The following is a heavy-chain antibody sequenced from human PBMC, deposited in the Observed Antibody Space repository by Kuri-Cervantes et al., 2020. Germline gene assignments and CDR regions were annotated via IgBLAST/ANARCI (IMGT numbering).Heavy chain of an antibody. CDR1: GGSISSGGYY. Sequence: SETLSLTCAVSGGSISSGGYYWSWIRRHPGKGLEWIGYIYYSGSTYYNPSLKSRVTISVDTSKNQFSLKLSSVTAADTAVYYCARVRWELLMGHYYYGMDVWGQGTTVTVSS. CDR3: ARVRWELLMGHYYYGMDV. D-gene: IGHD1-26*01. CDR2: IYYSGST. J-gene: IGHJ6*02. V-gene: IGHV4-31*11.